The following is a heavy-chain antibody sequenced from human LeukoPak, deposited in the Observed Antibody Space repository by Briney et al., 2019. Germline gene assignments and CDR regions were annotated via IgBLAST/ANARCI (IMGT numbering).Heavy chain of an antibody. J-gene: IGHJ4*02. CDR1: GLTFSSYW. CDR2: IKQDGSGT. V-gene: IGHV3-7*01. Sequence: PGGSLRLSCVASGLTFSSYWMSWVRQAPGKGLEWVASIKQDGSGTYYVDSLKGRFTISRDNAKNSLYLQMNSLRAEDTAVYFCARSAYSSSAAKWGQGTLVTVSS. CDR3: ARSAYSSSAAK. D-gene: IGHD6-13*01.